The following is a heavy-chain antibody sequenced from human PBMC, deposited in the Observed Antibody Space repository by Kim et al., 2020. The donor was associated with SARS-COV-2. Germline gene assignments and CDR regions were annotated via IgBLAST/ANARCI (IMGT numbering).Heavy chain of an antibody. D-gene: IGHD4-17*01. CDR3: ARDLRTTG. V-gene: IGHV3-7*01. J-gene: IGHJ4*02. CDR2: DGGDK. Sequence: DGGDKYDVGSVNGRLPISRDNGKNSLYLQMNSLRAEDTAVYYCARDLRTTGWGQGTLVTVSS.